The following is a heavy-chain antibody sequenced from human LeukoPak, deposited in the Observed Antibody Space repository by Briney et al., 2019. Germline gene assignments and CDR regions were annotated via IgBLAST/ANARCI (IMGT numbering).Heavy chain of an antibody. CDR2: VYYSGNT. V-gene: IGHV4-39*01. J-gene: IGHJ4*02. Sequence: SETLSLTCTVSGGSISSSSYYWGWIRQPPGKGLEWIGSVYYSGNTYYNPYLKSRVTISVDTSKNQFSLKLSSVTAADTAVYYCARRPQYYYDSSGYPALLDYWGQGTVVTVPS. CDR3: ARRPQYYYDSSGYPALLDY. CDR1: GGSISSSSYY. D-gene: IGHD3-22*01.